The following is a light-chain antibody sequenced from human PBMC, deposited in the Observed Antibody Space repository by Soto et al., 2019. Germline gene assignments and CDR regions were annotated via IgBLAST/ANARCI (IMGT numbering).Light chain of an antibody. CDR2: EGI. CDR3: AAWDDRLSDLL. CDR1: SNTIGGYNV. J-gene: IGLJ2*01. V-gene: IGLV2-23*01. Sequence: QSVLAQPASVSGSPGQSITISCTGTSNTIGGYNVVSWYQQHPGTAPKVIIYEGIKRPSGVSNRFSGSISGSTASLTISGLQAEDEADYYCAAWDDRLSDLLFGGGTKVTVL.